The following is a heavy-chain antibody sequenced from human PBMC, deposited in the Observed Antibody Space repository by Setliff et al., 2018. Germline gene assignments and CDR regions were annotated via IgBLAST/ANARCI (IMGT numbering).Heavy chain of an antibody. V-gene: IGHV4-61*02. Sequence: PSETLSLTCTVSGGSISSGSYYWSWIRQPAGKGLEWIGRIYSSGSTYYNPSLKSRVTISVDTSKTQFSLKLSSVTAADTAVYYCARRATYYNFWSGYYDYWGQGTLVTVSS. D-gene: IGHD3-3*01. CDR1: GGSISSGSYY. J-gene: IGHJ4*02. CDR3: ARRATYYNFWSGYYDY. CDR2: IYSSGST.